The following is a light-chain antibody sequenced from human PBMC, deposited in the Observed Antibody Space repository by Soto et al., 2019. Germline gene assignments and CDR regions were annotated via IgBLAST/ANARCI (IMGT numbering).Light chain of an antibody. CDR3: CSYTTRSTLV. J-gene: IGLJ2*01. CDR1: SSDIGSYDY. V-gene: IGLV2-14*01. Sequence: QSVLTQPASVSGSPGQSIIISCTGTSSDIGSYDYVSWYQHHPGKVPKLIIYEGNYRPSQVSDRFSGSKSGNTASLTISGLQAQDDSEYCCCSYTTRSTLVFGGGTKVTVL. CDR2: EGN.